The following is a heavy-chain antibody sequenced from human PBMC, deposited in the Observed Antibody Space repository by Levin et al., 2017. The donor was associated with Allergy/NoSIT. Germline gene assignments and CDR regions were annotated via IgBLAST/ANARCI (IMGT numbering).Heavy chain of an antibody. J-gene: IGHJ4*02. V-gene: IGHV3-11*01. CDR2: ISPSGSTI. Sequence: KTGGSLRLSCAASGFTFSDYYMNWIRQAPGKGLEWLSHISPSGSTIYYADSVKGRFTISRDNAKNSLDLQMNSLRAEDTAVYYCARPYSDYEPHFAYWGQGTLVTVSS. D-gene: IGHD4-11*01. CDR3: ARPYSDYEPHFAY. CDR1: GFTFSDYY.